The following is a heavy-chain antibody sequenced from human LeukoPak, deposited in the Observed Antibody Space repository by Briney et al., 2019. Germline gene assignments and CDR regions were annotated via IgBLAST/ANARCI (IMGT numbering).Heavy chain of an antibody. Sequence: SETLSLTCTVSGGSISSGDYYWSWIRQPAGKGLEWIGRMYTSGSTTYNPSLKSRVTISVDTSKNQFSLKLSSVTAADTAVYYCARELLQGRTDRWGQGTLVTVSS. D-gene: IGHD1-1*01. V-gene: IGHV4-61*02. CDR3: ARELLQGRTDR. CDR1: GGSISSGDYY. CDR2: MYTSGST. J-gene: IGHJ4*02.